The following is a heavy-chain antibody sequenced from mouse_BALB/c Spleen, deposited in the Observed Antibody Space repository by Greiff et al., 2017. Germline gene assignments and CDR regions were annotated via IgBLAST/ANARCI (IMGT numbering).Heavy chain of an antibody. CDR2: ISYSGST. J-gene: IGHJ3*01. D-gene: IGHD2-14*01. V-gene: IGHV3-2*02. CDR1: GYSITSDYA. Sequence: EVQLQQSGPGLVKPSQSLSLTCTVTGYSITSDYAWNWIRQFPGNKLEWMGYISYSGSTSYNPSLKSRISITRDTSKNQFFLQLNSVTTEDTATYYCARSPAYYRYDVGWFAYWGQGTLVTVSA. CDR3: ARSPAYYRYDVGWFAY.